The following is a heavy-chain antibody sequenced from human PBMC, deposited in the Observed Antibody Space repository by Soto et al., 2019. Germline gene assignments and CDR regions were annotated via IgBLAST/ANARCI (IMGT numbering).Heavy chain of an antibody. CDR1: GFTFSSYA. D-gene: IGHD3-10*01. V-gene: IGHV3-23*01. CDR2: ISGSGGST. Sequence: PGGSLRLSCAASGFTFSSYAMSWVRQAPGKGLEWVSAISGSGGSTYYADSVKGRFTISRDNSKNTLYLQMNSLRAADTAVYYCARLKGSYWWLDYWGQGTLVTVSS. CDR3: ARLKGSYWWLDY. J-gene: IGHJ4*02.